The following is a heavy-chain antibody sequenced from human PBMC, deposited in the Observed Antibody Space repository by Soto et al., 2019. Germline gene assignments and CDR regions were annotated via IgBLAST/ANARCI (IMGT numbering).Heavy chain of an antibody. D-gene: IGHD3-10*01. CDR2: IIPIFGTA. CDR3: AREGRGELLCPPFDY. Sequence: SVKVSCKASGGTFSSYAISWVRQAPGQGLEWMGGIIPIFGTANYAQKFQGRVTITADKSTSTAYMELSSLRSEDTAVYYCAREGRGELLCPPFDYWGQGTLVTVSS. J-gene: IGHJ4*02. CDR1: GGTFSSYA. V-gene: IGHV1-69*06.